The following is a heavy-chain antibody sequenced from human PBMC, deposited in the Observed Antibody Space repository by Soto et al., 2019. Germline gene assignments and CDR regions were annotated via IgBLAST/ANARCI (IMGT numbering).Heavy chain of an antibody. CDR3: ARDPWAADY. Sequence: EVQLVESGGGLVQPGGSLRLSCAASGFTVSTKYMSGVRQAPGKGLEWVSVIYSGGSTFYADSVRGRFTISRDNSKNTVNLQMNSLSAEDTAVYYCARDPWAADYWGQGTLATGSS. CDR2: IYSGGST. D-gene: IGHD3-16*01. V-gene: IGHV3-66*01. CDR1: GFTVSTKY. J-gene: IGHJ4*02.